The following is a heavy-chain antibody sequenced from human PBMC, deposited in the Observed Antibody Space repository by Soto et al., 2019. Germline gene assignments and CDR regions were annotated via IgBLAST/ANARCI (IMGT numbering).Heavy chain of an antibody. CDR1: GGSITSGNSYS. CDR2: ISHTGST. D-gene: IGHD3-10*01. J-gene: IGHJ5*02. V-gene: IGHV4-30-2*01. CDR3: ARAVAPYFGTWFDP. Sequence: SETRSRTWAVSGGSITSGNSYSFSWIRQPPGKGLEWIGSISHTGSTSYNPSLKSRLTMSVDKSKNQFSLRLSSVTAADMAVYYCARAVAPYFGTWFDPWGQGILVTVSS.